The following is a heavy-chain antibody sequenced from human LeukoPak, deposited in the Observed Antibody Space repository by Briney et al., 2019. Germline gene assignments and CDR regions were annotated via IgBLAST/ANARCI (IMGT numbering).Heavy chain of an antibody. CDR1: GFTFSSYS. J-gene: IGHJ4*02. V-gene: IGHV3-21*01. D-gene: IGHD2-2*01. Sequence: PGGSLRLSCAASGFTFSSYSMNWVRQAPGKGLEWVSSISSSSSYIYYADSVKGRFTISRDNAKNSLYLQMNSLRAEDTAVYYCARAIVVVPATVTASDWGQGTLVTVSS. CDR2: ISSSSSYI. CDR3: ARAIVVVPATVTASD.